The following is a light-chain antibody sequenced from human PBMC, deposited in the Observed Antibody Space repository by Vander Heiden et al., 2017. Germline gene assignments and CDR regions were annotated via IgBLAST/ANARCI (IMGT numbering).Light chain of an antibody. J-gene: IGLJ2*01. CDR3: AAWEDSMSGVV. CDR1: RSNIGRHY. CDR2: RHN. Sequence: QSVLTQPPSASGTPGQRVTISCSGSRSNIGRHYVYCYQQLPATAPNLLVYRHNDRPSGFPDRFSGSKSASAASLDSSGRRSEDEADYYCAAWEDSMSGVVFGGGTKLTVL. V-gene: IGLV1-47*01.